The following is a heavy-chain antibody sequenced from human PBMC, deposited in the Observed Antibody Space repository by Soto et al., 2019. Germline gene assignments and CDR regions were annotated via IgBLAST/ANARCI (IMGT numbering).Heavy chain of an antibody. D-gene: IGHD2-2*01. CDR1: GGTFSSYT. J-gene: IGHJ6*02. CDR3: ARDLCSSTSCRYYYYYGMDV. Sequence: ASVKVSCKASGGTFSSYTISWVRQAPGQGLEWMGRIIPILGTANYAQKFQGRVTITADKSTSTAYMELSSLRSEDTAVYYCARDLCSSTSCRYYYYYGMDVWGQGTTVTVSS. V-gene: IGHV1-69*08. CDR2: IIPILGTA.